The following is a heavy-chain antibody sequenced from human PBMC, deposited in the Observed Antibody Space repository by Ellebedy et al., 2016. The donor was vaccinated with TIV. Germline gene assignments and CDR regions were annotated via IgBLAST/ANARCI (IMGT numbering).Heavy chain of an antibody. CDR2: DNPYNGHT. D-gene: IGHD2-15*01. CDR1: GNPSTNYA. J-gene: IGHJ6*02. Sequence: AASVKVSCKVSGNPSTNYAVIWVRQAPGEGLEWMGWDNPYNGHTNYAQKFQGRLNLTTDTSTSTAYMDLRSLTSDDTAVYYCARSDLRLLLLYYYGMDVWGQGTAVTVSS. V-gene: IGHV1-18*04. CDR3: ARSDLRLLLLYYYGMDV.